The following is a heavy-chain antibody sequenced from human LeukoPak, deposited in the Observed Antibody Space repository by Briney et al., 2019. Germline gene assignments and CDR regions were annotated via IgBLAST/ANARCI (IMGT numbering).Heavy chain of an antibody. CDR1: GYTFTSYY. J-gene: IGHJ4*02. V-gene: IGHV1-46*01. Sequence: ASVNVSCKASGYTFTSYYMHWVRQAPGQGLEWMGIINPSGGSTSYAQKFQGRVTMTRDTSTSTVYMELSSLRSEGTAVYYCARGTLAAAAGTGIDYWGQGTLVTVSS. CDR3: ARGTLAAAAGTGIDY. CDR2: INPSGGST. D-gene: IGHD6-13*01.